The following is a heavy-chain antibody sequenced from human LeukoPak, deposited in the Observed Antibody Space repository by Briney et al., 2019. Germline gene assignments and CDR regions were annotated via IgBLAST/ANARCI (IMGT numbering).Heavy chain of an antibody. Sequence: SETLSLTCTVSGGSISSSYWSWIRQPPGKGLEWIGYIYYSGSTNYNPSLKSRVTISVDTSKNQFSLKLSSVTAADTAVYYCARATLTGYFDYWGQGTLVTVSS. CDR3: ARATLTGYFDY. J-gene: IGHJ4*02. V-gene: IGHV4-59*08. D-gene: IGHD1-14*01. CDR1: GGSISSSY. CDR2: IYYSGST.